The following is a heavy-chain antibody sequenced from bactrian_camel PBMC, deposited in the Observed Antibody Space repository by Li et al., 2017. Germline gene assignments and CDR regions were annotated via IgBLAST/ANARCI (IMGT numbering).Heavy chain of an antibody. CDR3: VRFGSQFATLASSAVN. V-gene: IGHV3-1*01. J-gene: IGHJ4*01. CDR2: ISWSGDST. CDR1: GFTFDDCA. Sequence: DVQLVESGGGLVQPGGSLRLSCAASGFTFDDCAMGWIRQAPGKGLEWVSAISWSGDSTNYADSVKGQFTISRDNAKNTMYLQMHSLKPDDTAVYYCVRFGSQFATLASSAVNWGQGTQVTVS. D-gene: IGHD1*01.